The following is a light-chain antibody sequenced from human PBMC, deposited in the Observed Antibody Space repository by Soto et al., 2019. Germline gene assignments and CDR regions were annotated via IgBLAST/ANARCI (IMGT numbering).Light chain of an antibody. J-gene: IGKJ2*01. V-gene: IGKV1-5*03. CDR1: QTIINW. CDR3: QQYESYSPYT. CDR2: KAS. Sequence: DIQMTQSPSTPSASVGDRVTITCRASQTIINWLAWYQQKPGKAPKLLIHKASTLETGVPSRFSGSGSGAEFTLTISSLQPDDFATYYCQQYESYSPYTFGQGTKVDIK.